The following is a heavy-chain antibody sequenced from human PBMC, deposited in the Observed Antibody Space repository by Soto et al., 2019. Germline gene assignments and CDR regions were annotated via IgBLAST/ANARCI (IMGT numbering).Heavy chain of an antibody. D-gene: IGHD1-7*01. CDR3: DMSELELRI. Sequence: QVQLQESGPGLVKPSQTLSLTCTVSGGSISSGGYYWSWIRQPPGKGLEWIGYIYYSGSTYYNPSLKSRVNTSVDPSTHQFSLKLSSVTAADTAVYYCDMSELELRIWGQGTLVTVSS. CDR2: IYYSGST. V-gene: IGHV4-30-4*01. CDR1: GGSISSGGYY. J-gene: IGHJ4*02.